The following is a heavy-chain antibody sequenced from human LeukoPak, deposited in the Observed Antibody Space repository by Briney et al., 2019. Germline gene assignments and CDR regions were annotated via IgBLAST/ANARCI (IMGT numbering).Heavy chain of an antibody. CDR1: GGTFSSYA. D-gene: IGHD3-9*01. CDR2: IIPIFGTA. Sequence: GASVKVSCKASGGTFSSYAISWVRQAPGQGLEWMGGIIPIFGTANYAQKFQGRVTITADESTSTAYMELSSLRSEDTAVYYCARGRYDILTGYPVFDYWGQGTLVTVSS. CDR3: ARGRYDILTGYPVFDY. J-gene: IGHJ4*02. V-gene: IGHV1-69*13.